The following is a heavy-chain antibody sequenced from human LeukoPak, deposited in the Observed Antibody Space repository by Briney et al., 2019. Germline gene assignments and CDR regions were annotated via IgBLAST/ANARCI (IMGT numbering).Heavy chain of an antibody. D-gene: IGHD3-3*01. Sequence: SETLSRTCAVSGYSISSGYYWGWIRQPPGKGLVWIGSIYHSGSTYYDPSLKSRVTISVDTSKNQFSLKLSSVTAADTAVYYCARQKLNTIFGAVIIPGSSNWFDPWGQGTLVTVSS. J-gene: IGHJ5*02. V-gene: IGHV4-38-2*01. CDR3: ARQKLNTIFGAVIIPGSSNWFDP. CDR1: GYSISSGYY. CDR2: IYHSGST.